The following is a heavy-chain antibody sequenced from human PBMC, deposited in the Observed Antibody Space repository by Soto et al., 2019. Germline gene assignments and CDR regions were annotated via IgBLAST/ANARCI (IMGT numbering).Heavy chain of an antibody. V-gene: IGHV4-34*01. CDR1: CGSFSGHS. D-gene: IGHD3-22*01. CDR2: INHSGRV. Sequence: PSDTLTLTCAVYCGSFSGHSWTWIRQSPGKGLEWIGDINHSGRVNYSPSLKSRVTISLDTSKNQFSLTLSAVTAADTAMYYCSTRAYDTNGYYRFDPWGQGTLVTVSS. CDR3: STRAYDTNGYYRFDP. J-gene: IGHJ5*01.